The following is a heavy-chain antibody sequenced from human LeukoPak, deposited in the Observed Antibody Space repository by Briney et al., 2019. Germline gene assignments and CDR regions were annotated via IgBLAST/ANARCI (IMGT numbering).Heavy chain of an antibody. D-gene: IGHD4-17*01. V-gene: IGHV1-69*04. J-gene: IGHJ5*02. CDR2: IIPILGIA. CDR1: GGTFSSYA. Sequence: SVKVSCKASGGTFSSYALSWVRQAPGQGLEWMGRIIPILGIANYAQKFQGRVTITADKSTSTAYMELSSLRSEDTAVYYCAREDGDYGWFDPWGQGTLVTVSS. CDR3: AREDGDYGWFDP.